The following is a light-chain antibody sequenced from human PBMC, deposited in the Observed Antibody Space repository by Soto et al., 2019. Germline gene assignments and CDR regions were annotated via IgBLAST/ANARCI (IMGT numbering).Light chain of an antibody. CDR2: KAS. Sequence: DIQMTQSPSTLSASVGDRVTITCRASQSISTWLAWYQQKAGKAPKLLIYKASVLESGVPSRFSGSGSGTEFTLTISSLQPDDFATYFCQQYDDYPYTFGQGTKLEIK. CDR3: QQYDDYPYT. CDR1: QSISTW. V-gene: IGKV1-5*03. J-gene: IGKJ2*01.